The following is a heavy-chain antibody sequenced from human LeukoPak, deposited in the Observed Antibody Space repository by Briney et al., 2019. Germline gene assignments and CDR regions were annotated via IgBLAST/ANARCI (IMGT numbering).Heavy chain of an antibody. CDR1: GCTLTELS. D-gene: IGHD3-22*01. CDR3: ATVFAHYYDSSGYWGAFDI. J-gene: IGHJ3*02. V-gene: IGHV1-24*01. CDR2: FDPEDGET. Sequence: ASVKVACKVSGCTLTELSMHWVRQAPGKELEWMGGFDPEDGETIYAQKFQGRVTMTEDTSTDTAYMELSSLRSEDTAVYNCATVFAHYYDSSGYWGAFDIWGQGTMVTVSS.